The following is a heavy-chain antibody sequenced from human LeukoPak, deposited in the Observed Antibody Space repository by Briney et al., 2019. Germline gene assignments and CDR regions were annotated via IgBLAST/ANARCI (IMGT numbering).Heavy chain of an antibody. Sequence: PGGSLRLSCAASGFTFSSYWMHWVRQAPGKGLVWVSRISTDGSTTTYADSVKGRFTISRDNAKNSLYLQMNSLRAEDTAVYYCARCVDTAPPFDYWGQGTLVTVSS. CDR3: ARCVDTAPPFDY. D-gene: IGHD5-18*01. J-gene: IGHJ4*02. CDR2: ISTDGSTT. V-gene: IGHV3-74*01. CDR1: GFTFSSYW.